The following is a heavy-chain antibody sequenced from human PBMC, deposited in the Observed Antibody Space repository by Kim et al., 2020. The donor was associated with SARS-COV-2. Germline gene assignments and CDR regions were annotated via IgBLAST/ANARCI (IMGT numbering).Heavy chain of an antibody. D-gene: IGHD5-18*01. Sequence: SETLSLTCTVSGGSISSYYWSWIRQPPGKGLEWIGYIYYSGSTNYNPSLKSRVTISVDTPKNQFSLKLSSVTAADTAVYYCARGAGTAMVEPDYWGQGTLVTVSS. J-gene: IGHJ4*02. CDR2: IYYSGST. CDR3: ARGAGTAMVEPDY. V-gene: IGHV4-59*01. CDR1: GGSISSYY.